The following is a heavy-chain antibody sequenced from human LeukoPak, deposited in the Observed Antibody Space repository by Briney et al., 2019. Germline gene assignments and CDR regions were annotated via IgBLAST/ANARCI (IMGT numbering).Heavy chain of an antibody. D-gene: IGHD5-12*01. Sequence: GGSLRLSCEASGFPFSSYAMSWVRQAPGKGLEWVSVISGSGDSTYYADSVEGRCTSSRDNSKDALYLQMNSLRAGDTAVYYCARVGYSGYDYDYWGQGTLVTVSS. CDR3: ARVGYSGYDYDY. CDR2: ISGSGDST. J-gene: IGHJ4*02. CDR1: GFPFSSYA. V-gene: IGHV3-23*01.